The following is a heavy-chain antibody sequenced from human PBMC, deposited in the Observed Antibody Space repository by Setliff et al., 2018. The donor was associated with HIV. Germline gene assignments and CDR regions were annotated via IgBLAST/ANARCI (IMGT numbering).Heavy chain of an antibody. CDR3: AREIRNYDFWSGYWEDHYFDS. J-gene: IGHJ4*02. CDR1: GGTFSSYA. V-gene: IGHV1-3*01. D-gene: IGHD3-3*01. CDR2: INAANGKT. Sequence: ASVKVSCKASGGTFSSYAISWVRQAPGQGLEWMGWINAANGKTRYPQRFEARVTITMDTGASTAYMELNSLRSEDTAVYYCAREIRNYDFWSGYWEDHYFDSWGQGTLVTVS.